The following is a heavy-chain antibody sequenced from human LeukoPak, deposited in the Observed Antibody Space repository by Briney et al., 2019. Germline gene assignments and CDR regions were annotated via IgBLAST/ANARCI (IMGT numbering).Heavy chain of an antibody. J-gene: IGHJ4*02. Sequence: GGSLRLSCAASGFTFSAYEMNWVRQAPGKGLEWVSYISGSGSPTFYADSVKGRFTIFRDNTKNSLYLQMNSLRAEDTAIYYCARDLRVTMNGGAAHWGQGTLVSVSS. V-gene: IGHV3-48*03. CDR3: ARDLRVTMNGGAAH. CDR1: GFTFSAYE. CDR2: ISGSGSPT. D-gene: IGHD3-10*01.